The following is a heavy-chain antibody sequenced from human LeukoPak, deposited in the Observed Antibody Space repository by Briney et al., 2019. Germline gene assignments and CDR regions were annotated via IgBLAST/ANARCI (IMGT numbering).Heavy chain of an antibody. J-gene: IGHJ4*02. D-gene: IGHD4-17*01. Sequence: GESLKISCRFSGFDFTRDWIGWVRLMPGKGLEWMGIIFPDDSDTRYSPSFQGQVTLSADKSISTAYLQWSSLKASDAAIYYCARRDPTTVTAFDYWGQGTLVTVSS. CDR1: GFDFTRDW. V-gene: IGHV5-51*01. CDR2: IFPDDSDT. CDR3: ARRDPTTVTAFDY.